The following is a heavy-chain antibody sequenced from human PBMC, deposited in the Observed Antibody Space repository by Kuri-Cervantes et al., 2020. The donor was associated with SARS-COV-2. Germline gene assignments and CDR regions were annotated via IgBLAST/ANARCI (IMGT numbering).Heavy chain of an antibody. Sequence: ASAKIFCNAAGVTFASYDISWWRQAPGQGVEWMVRTSAPSGNTNYPRKLQGRVTVTTDASTSTVYMELMSLGSDDTAVYFCARVGYIDGYDAFDVWGQGTKVTVSS. CDR1: GVTFASYD. D-gene: IGHD5-18*01. J-gene: IGHJ3*01. V-gene: IGHV1-18*01. CDR3: ARVGYIDGYDAFDV. CDR2: TSAPSGNT.